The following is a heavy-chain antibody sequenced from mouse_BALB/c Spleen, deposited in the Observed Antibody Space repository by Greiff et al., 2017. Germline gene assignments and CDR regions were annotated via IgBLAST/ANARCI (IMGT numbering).Heavy chain of an antibody. D-gene: IGHD2-1*01. J-gene: IGHJ3*01. Sequence: DVHLVESGPSLVKPSQTLSLTCSVTGDSITSGYWNWIRKFPGNKLEYMGYISYSGSTYYNPSLKSRISITRDTSKNQYYLQLNSVTTEDTATYYCASRGGNYGEGFAYWGQGTLVTVSA. CDR2: ISYSGST. CDR1: GDSITSGY. CDR3: ASRGGNYGEGFAY. V-gene: IGHV3-8*02.